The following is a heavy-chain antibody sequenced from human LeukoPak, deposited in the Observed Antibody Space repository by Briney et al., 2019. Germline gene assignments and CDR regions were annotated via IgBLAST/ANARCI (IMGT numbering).Heavy chain of an antibody. J-gene: IGHJ6*03. Sequence: SVKVSCKASGGTFSSYAISWVRQAPGQGLEWMGGIIPIFGTANYAQKFQGRVTITTDESTSTAYMELSSLRSEDTAVYYCARGAFGVVRSVGYYYYYMDVWGKGTTVTVSS. CDR3: ARGAFGVVRSVGYYYYYMDV. D-gene: IGHD3-3*01. CDR2: IIPIFGTA. V-gene: IGHV1-69*05. CDR1: GGTFSSYA.